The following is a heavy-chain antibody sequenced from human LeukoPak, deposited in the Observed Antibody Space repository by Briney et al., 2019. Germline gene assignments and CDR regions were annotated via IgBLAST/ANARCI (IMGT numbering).Heavy chain of an antibody. CDR3: ARINWGFDY. V-gene: IGHV4-34*01. D-gene: IGHD7-27*01. Sequence: SETLSLTCAVYGGSFSGYYWSWIRQPPGKGLEWIGEINHSGSTNYNPSLKSRVTISIDTSKNQFSLKLSSVTAADTAVYYCARINWGFDYWGQGTLVTVSS. CDR2: INHSGST. J-gene: IGHJ4*02. CDR1: GGSFSGYY.